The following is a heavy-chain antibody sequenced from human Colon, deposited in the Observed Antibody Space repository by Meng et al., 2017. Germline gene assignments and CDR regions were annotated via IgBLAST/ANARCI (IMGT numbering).Heavy chain of an antibody. CDR3: ARVIRYYDSSLALAWFDP. CDR2: IYHSGST. V-gene: IGHV4-4*02. Sequence: GSLRLSCAVSGGSISSSNWWSWVRQPPGKGLEWIGEIYHSGSTNYNPSLKSRVTISVDKSKNQFSLKLSSVTAADTAVYYCARVIRYYDSSLALAWFDPWGQGTLVTVSS. D-gene: IGHD3-22*01. J-gene: IGHJ5*02. CDR1: GGSISSSNW.